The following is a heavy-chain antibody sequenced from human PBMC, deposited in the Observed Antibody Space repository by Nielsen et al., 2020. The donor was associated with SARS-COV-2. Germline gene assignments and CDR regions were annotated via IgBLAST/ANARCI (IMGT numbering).Heavy chain of an antibody. CDR1: GFTFSSYA. CDR3: ARTLFAY. Sequence: GESLKISCAASGFTFSSYAMSWVRQAPGKGLEWVSAISGSGGSTYYADSVKGRFTISRDNSKNTLYLHMNSLRADDTAVYYCARTLFAYWGQGALVTVSS. J-gene: IGHJ4*02. CDR2: ISGSGGST. D-gene: IGHD3-10*02. V-gene: IGHV3-23*01.